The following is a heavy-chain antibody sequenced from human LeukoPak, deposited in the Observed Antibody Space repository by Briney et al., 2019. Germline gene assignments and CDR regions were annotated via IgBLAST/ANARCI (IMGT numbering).Heavy chain of an antibody. CDR1: GFTFSGYG. J-gene: IGHJ5*02. D-gene: IGHD2-15*01. CDR3: ARGADGVSSNSRGWFDP. Sequence: GGSLRLSCAASGFTFSGYGMSWVRQAPGKGLEWVSVISGSGGSTYYADSVKGRFTISRDNSKNTLYLQMNTLRAEDTAVYSCARGADGVSSNSRGWFDPWGQGTLVTVSS. CDR2: ISGSGGST. V-gene: IGHV3-23*01.